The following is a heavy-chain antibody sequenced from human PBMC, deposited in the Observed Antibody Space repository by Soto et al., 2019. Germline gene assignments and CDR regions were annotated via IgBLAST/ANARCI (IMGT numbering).Heavy chain of an antibody. Sequence: GGSLRLSCAASGFTFSSYAMSWVRQAPGKGLEWVSAISGSGGSTYYADSVKGRFTISRDNSKNTLYLQMNSLRAEDTAVYYCAKDPLSIAVAGTPADYWGQGTLVTVSS. J-gene: IGHJ4*02. V-gene: IGHV3-23*01. CDR1: GFTFSSYA. D-gene: IGHD6-19*01. CDR3: AKDPLSIAVAGTPADY. CDR2: ISGSGGST.